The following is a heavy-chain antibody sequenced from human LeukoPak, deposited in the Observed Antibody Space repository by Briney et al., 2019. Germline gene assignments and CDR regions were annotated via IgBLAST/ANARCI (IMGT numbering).Heavy chain of an antibody. Sequence: GGSLRLSCAASGFTFSSYAMSWVRQAPGKGLEWVSAISGSGGSTYYADSVKGRFTISRDNSKNTLYLQMNSLRAEDTAVYCCAKRLYYYDSSGSSPDYWGQGTLVTVSS. CDR3: AKRLYYYDSSGSSPDY. V-gene: IGHV3-23*01. J-gene: IGHJ4*02. CDR2: ISGSGGST. D-gene: IGHD3-22*01. CDR1: GFTFSSYA.